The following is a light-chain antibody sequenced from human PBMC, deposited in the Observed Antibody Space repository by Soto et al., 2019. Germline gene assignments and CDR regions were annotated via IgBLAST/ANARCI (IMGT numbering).Light chain of an antibody. CDR1: SSNIGKNY. Sequence: QCVLTQPPSVSAAPGQKVTISCSGSSSNIGKNYVSWYQQLPGTAPKLLIYENDKRPSGIPDRFSGSKTGTSATLGITGLQTGDEADYHCGTWDSSLSAGVFGTGTKLTVL. J-gene: IGLJ1*01. V-gene: IGLV1-51*02. CDR2: END. CDR3: GTWDSSLSAGV.